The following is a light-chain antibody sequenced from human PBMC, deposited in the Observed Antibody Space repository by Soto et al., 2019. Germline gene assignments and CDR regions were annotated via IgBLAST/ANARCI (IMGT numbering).Light chain of an antibody. Sequence: DIQMTQSPSTLSTSIGDRVTITFRASQSISDSLAWYQQKPGKAPFLLISDASNLERGVPSRFSGSGSGTEFTLTISSMQPDDFATYYCQQYTGYSRTFGQGTKVDNK. J-gene: IGKJ1*01. CDR3: QQYTGYSRT. V-gene: IGKV1-5*01. CDR2: DAS. CDR1: QSISDS.